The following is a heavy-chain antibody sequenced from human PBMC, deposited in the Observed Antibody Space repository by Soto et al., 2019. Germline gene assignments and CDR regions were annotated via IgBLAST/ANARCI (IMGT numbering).Heavy chain of an antibody. Sequence: QVQLVQSGAEVKKPGASVKVSCQVSGYTFTDHYLHWVRQAPGHGLEWMGWINAGDGDTNYAQKFQGRISMTRDTSIKTAYLELSRLTSVDTTVYYCARVRCFLVRGDPFDFWGQGTLVSVSS. CDR3: ARVRCFLVRGDPFDF. CDR1: GYTFTDHY. V-gene: IGHV1-2*02. J-gene: IGHJ4*02. CDR2: INAGDGDT. D-gene: IGHD3-10*01.